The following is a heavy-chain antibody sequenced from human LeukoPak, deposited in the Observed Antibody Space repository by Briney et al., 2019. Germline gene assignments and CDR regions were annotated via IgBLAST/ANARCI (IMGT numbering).Heavy chain of an antibody. J-gene: IGHJ4*02. CDR3: ARTGEGSCYDY. CDR2: INSDGSTI. CDR1: GLTFSSHW. D-gene: IGHD2-15*01. Sequence: PGGSLRLSCAASGLTFSSHWMHWVRQAPGKGLVWVSRINSDGSTINYADSVKGRVTISRDNAKNTLYLQMNSLRAEDTAVYYCARTGEGSCYDYWGQGTLVTVSS. V-gene: IGHV3-74*01.